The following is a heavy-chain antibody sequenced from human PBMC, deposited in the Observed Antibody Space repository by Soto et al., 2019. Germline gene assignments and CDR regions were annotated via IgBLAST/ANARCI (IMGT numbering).Heavy chain of an antibody. D-gene: IGHD3-3*01. CDR3: ARERLNYDFWSGSFYGMDV. J-gene: IGHJ6*02. Sequence: GGALRLSCAASGFTVSSNYMSWVRQAPGKGLEWVSVIYSGGSTYYADSVKGRFTISRDNSKNTLYLQMNSLRAEDTAVYYCARERLNYDFWSGSFYGMDVWGQGTTVTVSS. CDR2: IYSGGST. V-gene: IGHV3-53*01. CDR1: GFTVSSNY.